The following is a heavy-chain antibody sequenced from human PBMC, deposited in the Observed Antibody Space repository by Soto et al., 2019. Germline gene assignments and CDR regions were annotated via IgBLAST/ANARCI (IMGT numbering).Heavy chain of an antibody. CDR2: IWYDGSNK. V-gene: IGHV3-33*01. Sequence: QVQLVESGGGVVQPGRSLRLSCAASGFTFSSYGMHWVRQAPGKGLEWVAVIWYDGSNKYYADSVKGRFTISRDNSKNTLYLQMDSLRAEDTAVYYCARSLGASFDYWGQGTLVTVSS. CDR1: GFTFSSYG. CDR3: ARSLGASFDY. J-gene: IGHJ4*02.